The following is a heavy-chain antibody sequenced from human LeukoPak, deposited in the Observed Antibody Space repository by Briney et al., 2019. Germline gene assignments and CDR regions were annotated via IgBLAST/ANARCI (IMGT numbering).Heavy chain of an antibody. CDR1: GFTFSFYW. CDR2: INQHGSEI. J-gene: IGHJ4*02. Sequence: PGGSLRLSCAASGFTFSFYWMNWVRQAPGKGLEWVAVINQHGSEIYYVDSVKGRFTIPRDNAKNSLYLQMNSLRAEDTAVYYCARDRIKSGSYYFDYWGQGTLVTVSS. D-gene: IGHD1-26*01. CDR3: ARDRIKSGSYYFDY. V-gene: IGHV3-7*01.